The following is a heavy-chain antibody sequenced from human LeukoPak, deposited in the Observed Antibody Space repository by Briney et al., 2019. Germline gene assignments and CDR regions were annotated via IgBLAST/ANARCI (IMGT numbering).Heavy chain of an antibody. CDR1: GGSFSGYY. J-gene: IGHJ3*02. CDR3: ARDWYNNSDAFDI. Sequence: SETLSLTRAVYGGSFSGYYWSWIRQPPGKGLEWIGEINHSGGTNYNPSLKSRVTISVDTSKNQFSLKLSSVTAADTAVYYCARDWYNNSDAFDIWGQGTMVTVSS. D-gene: IGHD1/OR15-1a*01. CDR2: INHSGGT. V-gene: IGHV4-34*01.